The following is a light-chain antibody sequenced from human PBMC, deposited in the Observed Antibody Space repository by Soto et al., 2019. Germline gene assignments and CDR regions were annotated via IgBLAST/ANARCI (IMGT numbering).Light chain of an antibody. CDR2: QDS. J-gene: IGLJ1*01. Sequence: SYEMTQPPSVSGSPGHTSSITCSGDKLGDKYACWYQQKPGQSPVLVIYQDSKRPSGIPKRFSGSNSGNTATLTISGTQAMDEAAYYCQAWDSSTYVFGTGTKVTVL. V-gene: IGLV3-1*01. CDR3: QAWDSSTYV. CDR1: KLGDKY.